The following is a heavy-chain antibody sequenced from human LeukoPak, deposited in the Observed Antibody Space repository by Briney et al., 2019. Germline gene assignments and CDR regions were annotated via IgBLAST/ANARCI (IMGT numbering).Heavy chain of an antibody. Sequence: GVSLTLSCAASGFTFSSYGMHWARQAPGKGLEWVAVIWYDGSNKYYADSVKGRFTISRDNSKNTLYLQMNSLRAEDTAVYYCARAGGAHIVVVPAEADYWGQGTMVTVSS. CDR2: IWYDGSNK. J-gene: IGHJ4*02. CDR1: GFTFSSYG. CDR3: ARAGGAHIVVVPAEADY. V-gene: IGHV3-33*01. D-gene: IGHD2-2*01.